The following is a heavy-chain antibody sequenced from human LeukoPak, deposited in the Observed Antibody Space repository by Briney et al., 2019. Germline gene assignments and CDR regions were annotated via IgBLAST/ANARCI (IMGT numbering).Heavy chain of an antibody. J-gene: IGHJ4*02. CDR3: ARGIAVAGFDY. D-gene: IGHD6-19*01. CDR1: GYTFTSYD. CDR2: MNPNSGNT. V-gene: IGHV1-8*03. Sequence: ASVKVSCKASGYTFTSYDINWVRQATGQGLEWMGWMNPNSGNTGYAQKFQGRATITRNTSISTAYMELSSLRSEDTAVYYCARGIAVAGFDYWGQGTLVTVSS.